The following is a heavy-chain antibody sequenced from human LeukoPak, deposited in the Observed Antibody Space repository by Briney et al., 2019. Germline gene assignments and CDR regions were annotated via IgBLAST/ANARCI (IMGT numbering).Heavy chain of an antibody. CDR2: ISNSGST. Sequence: SETLSLTCTVSGGSISSHYWTWIRQSPVKGLEWIGDISNSGSTSYNPSLKSRVTISIDTSKNQFSLKLSSVTAADTAVYYCGRDALVGYFSYYYMDVWGRGTTVTVSS. CDR1: GGSISSHY. CDR3: GRDALVGYFSYYYMDV. D-gene: IGHD2-15*01. J-gene: IGHJ6*03. V-gene: IGHV4-59*11.